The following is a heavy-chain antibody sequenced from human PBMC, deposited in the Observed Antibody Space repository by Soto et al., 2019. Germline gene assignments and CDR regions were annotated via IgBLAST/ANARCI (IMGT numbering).Heavy chain of an antibody. V-gene: IGHV4-34*01. CDR3: ARRNYFYALDV. J-gene: IGHJ6*02. CDR1: GGSFSGYY. CDR2: INYSGST. Sequence: SETLSLTCAVSGGSFSGYYWGWVRQPPGKGLEWVGEINYSGSTNYNPSLKRRVTISVDTSKNQVSLKVTSVTAADTAMYYCARRNYFYALDVWGQGTTVTVYS.